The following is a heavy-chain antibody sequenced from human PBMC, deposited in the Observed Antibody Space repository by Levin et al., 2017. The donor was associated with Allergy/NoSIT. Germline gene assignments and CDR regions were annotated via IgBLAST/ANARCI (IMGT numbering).Heavy chain of an antibody. J-gene: IGHJ4*02. CDR1: GFTFSRNG. CDR2: ISFDASIT. CDR3: AKGLFGDSDY. D-gene: IGHD3-10*01. Sequence: LAGGSLRLSCAASGFTFSRNGMHWVRQAPGEGLEWVAVISFDASITHYADSVKGRFTISRDNSKNTVYLQMNSLRVEDTALYYCAKGLFGDSDYWGRGTLVTVSS. V-gene: IGHV3-30*18.